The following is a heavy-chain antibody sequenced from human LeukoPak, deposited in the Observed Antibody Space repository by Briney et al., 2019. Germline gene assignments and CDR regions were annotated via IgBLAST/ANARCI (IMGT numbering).Heavy chain of an antibody. J-gene: IGHJ4*02. CDR1: GFTFGDYA. CDR2: IRSKAYGGTT. Sequence: GGSLRLSCTASGFTFGDYAMSWVRQAPGKGLEWVGFIRSKAYGGTTEYAACVKGRFTISRDDSKSIAYLQMNSLKTEHTSVYYCTREPKGVKVVYWGQGTLVTVSS. D-gene: IGHD2-8*01. CDR3: TREPKGVKVVY. V-gene: IGHV3-49*04.